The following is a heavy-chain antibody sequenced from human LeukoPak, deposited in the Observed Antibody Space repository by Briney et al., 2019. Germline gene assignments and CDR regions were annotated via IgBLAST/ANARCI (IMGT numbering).Heavy chain of an antibody. CDR2: IIPILGIA. CDR3: ARRGSYSLSWFDP. J-gene: IGHJ5*02. V-gene: IGHV1-69*04. D-gene: IGHD1-26*01. Sequence: SVKVSCKASGYTFTSYGISWVRQAPGQGLEWMGRIIPILGIANYAQKFQGRVTITADKSTSTAYMELSSLRSEDTAVYYCARRGSYSLSWFDPWGQGTLVTVSS. CDR1: GYTFTSYG.